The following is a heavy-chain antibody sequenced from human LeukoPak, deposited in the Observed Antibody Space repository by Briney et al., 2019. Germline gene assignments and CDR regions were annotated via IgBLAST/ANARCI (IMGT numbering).Heavy chain of an antibody. V-gene: IGHV1-2*06. CDR2: INPNSGGT. J-gene: IGHJ4*02. D-gene: IGHD3-9*01. CDR1: GYTFTGYN. Sequence: ASVKVSCKASGYTFTGYNMHWVRQAPGQGLEWMGRINPNSGGTNYAQKFQGRVTMTRDTSISTAYMELSRLRSDDTAVYYCARYRYYDILTGYYIGYFDYWGQGTLVTVSS. CDR3: ARYRYYDILTGYYIGYFDY.